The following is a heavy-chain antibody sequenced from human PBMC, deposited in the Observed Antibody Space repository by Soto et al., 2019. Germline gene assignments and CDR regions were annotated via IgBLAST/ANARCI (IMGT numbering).Heavy chain of an antibody. D-gene: IGHD6-19*01. V-gene: IGHV5-51*01. Sequence: GESLKISCKGSGYSFTSYWIAWVRQMPGKALECMGIIYPGDSDTRYSPSFQGQVTISADKSTSTAYLQWSSLKASDTAMYYCARWYSSGLYYLDYWGQGRLVTVSS. CDR3: ARWYSSGLYYLDY. J-gene: IGHJ4*02. CDR2: IYPGDSDT. CDR1: GYSFTSYW.